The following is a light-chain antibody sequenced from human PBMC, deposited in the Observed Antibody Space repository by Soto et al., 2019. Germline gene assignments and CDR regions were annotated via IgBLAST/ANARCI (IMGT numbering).Light chain of an antibody. CDR3: QHYNTYSIG. CDR2: KAS. J-gene: IGKJ5*01. Sequence: DIQMTQSPSTLSASVGDRVTITCRASQSISSWLAWYQQKPGKAPKLLIYKASSLESGVPSRFSGSGSGTEFTLTISSLQPDDFAAYYCQHYNTYSIGFGQGTRLEIK. V-gene: IGKV1-5*03. CDR1: QSISSW.